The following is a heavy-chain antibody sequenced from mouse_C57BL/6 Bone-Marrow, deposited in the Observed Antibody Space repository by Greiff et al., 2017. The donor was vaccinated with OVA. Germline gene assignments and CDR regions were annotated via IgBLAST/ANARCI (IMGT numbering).Heavy chain of an antibody. Sequence: VQLQQPGAELVKPGASVKLSCKASGYTFTSYWMHWVKQRPGQGLEWIGMIHPNSGSTNYNEKFKSKATLTVDKSSSTAYMQLSSLTSEDSAVYYCALYGSYWYVDVWGTGTTVTVSS. D-gene: IGHD1-1*01. CDR2: IHPNSGST. V-gene: IGHV1-64*01. J-gene: IGHJ1*03. CDR1: GYTFTSYW. CDR3: ALYGSYWYVDV.